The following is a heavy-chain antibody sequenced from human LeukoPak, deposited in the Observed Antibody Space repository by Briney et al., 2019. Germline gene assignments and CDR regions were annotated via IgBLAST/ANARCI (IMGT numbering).Heavy chain of an antibody. V-gene: IGHV5-51*01. CDR3: ARQTYDSGSYYISWFDP. CDR1: GYTFTRYW. J-gene: IGHJ5*02. Sequence: GESLKISCKGSGYTFTRYWIGWVRQMPGKGLEWMGIIYPGDSETRYSPSFQGQVTISADKSISTAYLQGSSLKASDTAMYYCARQTYDSGSYYISWFDPWGQGTLVTVSS. CDR2: IYPGDSET. D-gene: IGHD1-26*01.